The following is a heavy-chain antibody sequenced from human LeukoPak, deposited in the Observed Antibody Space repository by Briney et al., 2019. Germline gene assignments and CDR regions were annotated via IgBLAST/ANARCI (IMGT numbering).Heavy chain of an antibody. V-gene: IGHV3-53*01. CDR3: AKEGGIYCSSTSCSENWFDP. D-gene: IGHD2-2*01. Sequence: GGSLRLSCAASGFIVSSNYMSWVRQAPGKGLEWVSVIYSGGSTYYADSVKGRFTISRDNSKNTLYLQMNSLRAEDTAVYYCAKEGGIYCSSTSCSENWFDPWGQGTLVTVSS. CDR1: GFIVSSNY. CDR2: IYSGGST. J-gene: IGHJ5*02.